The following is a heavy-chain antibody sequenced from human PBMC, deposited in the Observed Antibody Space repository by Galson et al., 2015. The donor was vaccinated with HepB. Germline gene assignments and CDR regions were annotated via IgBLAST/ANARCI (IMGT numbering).Heavy chain of an antibody. CDR2: IRSASDGATA. D-gene: IGHD1-1*01. J-gene: IGHJ4*02. CDR3: TTAPGFWNVAPDDY. V-gene: IGHV3-15*01. Sequence: SLRLSCAASGLTFRNAWMNWVRQAPGQGLEWVGRIRSASDGATADYAAPVKVRFIISRDDSANTVYLQMSSLKTEDTAVYYCTTAPGFWNVAPDDYWGQGTQVTVSS. CDR1: GLTFRNAW.